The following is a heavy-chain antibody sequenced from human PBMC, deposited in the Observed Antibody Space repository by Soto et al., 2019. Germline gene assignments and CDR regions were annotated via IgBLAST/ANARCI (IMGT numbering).Heavy chain of an antibody. CDR1: GDSVSSNSAA. CDR3: ARGGWRQIDY. Sequence: SQTLSLTCAISGDSVSSNSAAWNWIRQSPSRGLEWLGRTYYRSKWYNDYAVSVKSRITINPDTSKNQFSLKLSSVTAADTAVYYCARGGWRQIDYWGQGTLVTVSS. CDR2: TYYRSKWYN. J-gene: IGHJ4*02. V-gene: IGHV6-1*01. D-gene: IGHD3-3*01.